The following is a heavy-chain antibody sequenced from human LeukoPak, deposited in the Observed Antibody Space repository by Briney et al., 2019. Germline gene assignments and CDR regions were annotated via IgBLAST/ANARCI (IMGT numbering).Heavy chain of an antibody. J-gene: IGHJ4*02. Sequence: PSETLSLTCTVSGASISSSGDHWGWIRQPPGKGLEWIGSFYYSGSTYYNPSLKSRVTISVDTSKNQFSLKLSSVTAADTAVYYCARHAAFAEYQSHLTHFDYWGQGTLVTVSS. CDR1: GASISSSGDH. CDR2: FYYSGST. D-gene: IGHD2-2*01. CDR3: ARHAAFAEYQSHLTHFDY. V-gene: IGHV4-39*01.